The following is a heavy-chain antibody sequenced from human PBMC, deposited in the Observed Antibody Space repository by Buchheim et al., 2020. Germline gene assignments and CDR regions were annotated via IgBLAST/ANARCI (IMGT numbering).Heavy chain of an antibody. CDR1: GYTFTGFY. J-gene: IGHJ4*02. D-gene: IGHD5-24*01. CDR3: ARAVEDVEMATIFDY. V-gene: IGHV1-2*04. CDR2: INPNSGGT. Sequence: QVQLVQSGAEVKKPGASVKVSCKASGYTFTGFYMHWVRQAPGQGLEWEGWINPNSGGTNYAKKFQGWVXMTRDTSISTAYMELSRLRSDDTAVYYCARAVEDVEMATIFDYWGQGTL.